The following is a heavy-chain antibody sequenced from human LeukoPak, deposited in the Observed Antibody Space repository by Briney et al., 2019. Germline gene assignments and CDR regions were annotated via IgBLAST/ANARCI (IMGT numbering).Heavy chain of an antibody. V-gene: IGHV1-69*05. J-gene: IGHJ4*02. CDR1: GGTFSSYA. D-gene: IGHD5-18*01. Sequence: SVKVSCKASGGTFSSYAISWVRQAPGQGLEGMGRIIPIFGTANYAQKFQGRVTITTDESTSTAYMELSSLRSEDTAVYYCARSGYSYGLEVYFDYWGQGTLVTVSS. CDR3: ARSGYSYGLEVYFDY. CDR2: IIPIFGTA.